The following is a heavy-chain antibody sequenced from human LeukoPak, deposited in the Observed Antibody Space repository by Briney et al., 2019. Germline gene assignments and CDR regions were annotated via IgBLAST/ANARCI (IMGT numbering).Heavy chain of an antibody. CDR1: VFTFTSYG. Sequence: PGTSLRLSCAASVFTFTSYGMHWVRQAPGKGLEWVALIWYDGRKEYYADSVKGRFTISRDDSRNTLYLQMNGLRAEDTAVYYCARLGSSWSSDYWGQGTLVTVSS. V-gene: IGHV3-33*01. CDR2: IWYDGRKE. J-gene: IGHJ4*02. CDR3: ARLGSSWSSDY. D-gene: IGHD6-13*01.